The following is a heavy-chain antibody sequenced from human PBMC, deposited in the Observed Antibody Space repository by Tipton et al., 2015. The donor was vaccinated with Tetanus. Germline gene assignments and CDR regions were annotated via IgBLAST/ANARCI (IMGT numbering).Heavy chain of an antibody. CDR3: ARAVRFYYDSSTYYQYYFDS. V-gene: IGHV4-30-2*01. D-gene: IGHD3-22*01. J-gene: IGHJ4*02. Sequence: TLSLTCAVSGGSISSGGYSWTWIRQPPGPGKGLEWIGYIYESGTTHYNPSLKSRVTLSLDMSKNHVSLNLTSVTAPDTAVYYCARAVRFYYDSSTYYQYYFDSWGQGTLVTVSS. CDR1: GGSISSGGYS. CDR2: IYESGTT.